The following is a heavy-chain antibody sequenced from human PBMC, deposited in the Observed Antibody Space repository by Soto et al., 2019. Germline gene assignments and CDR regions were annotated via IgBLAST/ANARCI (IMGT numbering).Heavy chain of an antibody. Sequence: PSETLSLTCTVSGGSISSGGYYWSWIRQHPGKGLEWIGYIPYSGSTYYNLSLKSRVTMPVDTSKNQFSLNLSSVTAADTAVYYCARGSFGSGRGSSSAFHIWGQGTMVTVSS. CDR1: GGSISSGGYY. V-gene: IGHV4-31*03. CDR2: IPYSGST. D-gene: IGHD3-10*01. CDR3: ARGSFGSGRGSSSAFHI. J-gene: IGHJ3*02.